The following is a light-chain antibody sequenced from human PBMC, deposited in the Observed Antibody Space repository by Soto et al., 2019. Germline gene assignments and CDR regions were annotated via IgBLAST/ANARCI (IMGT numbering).Light chain of an antibody. CDR2: CAS. CDR1: QSVSSN. J-gene: IGKJ1*01. Sequence: EIVMKHSPATLSVSPGESATLSCRASQSVSSNLAWYQQKPGQAPRLLIYCASTRATGIPARFSGSGSGTEFTLTISSLQSEDFAVYYCQQYNNWTPWTFGQGTKVEIK. CDR3: QQYNNWTPWT. V-gene: IGKV3-15*01.